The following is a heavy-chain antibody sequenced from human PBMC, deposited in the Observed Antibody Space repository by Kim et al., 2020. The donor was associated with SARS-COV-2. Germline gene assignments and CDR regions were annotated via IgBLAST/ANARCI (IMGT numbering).Heavy chain of an antibody. CDR3: ARTESTSVIDY. D-gene: IGHD1-26*01. J-gene: IGHJ4*02. CDR2: IYPGDSET. V-gene: IGHV5-51*01. CDR1: GYTFSYYW. Sequence: GESLKISCKGSGYTFSYYWIGWVRQMPGKGLEWMGIIYPGDSETRYSPSFQGQVTISADKSISTAYLQWSSLKASDTAIYYCARTESTSVIDYWGQGTLVTVSS.